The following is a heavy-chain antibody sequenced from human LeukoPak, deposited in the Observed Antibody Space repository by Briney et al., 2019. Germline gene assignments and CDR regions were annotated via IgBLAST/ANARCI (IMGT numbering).Heavy chain of an antibody. Sequence: GGSLRHSCAASGFTFSSYWMHWVRQVPGKGLVWVSRINSDGSSTTYADSVKGRFTISRDNAKNTLYLQMNSLRAEDTAVYYCARPGDRVAVAGTTFVDYWGQGTLVTVSS. D-gene: IGHD6-19*01. V-gene: IGHV3-74*01. CDR2: INSDGSST. CDR3: ARPGDRVAVAGTTFVDY. J-gene: IGHJ4*02. CDR1: GFTFSSYW.